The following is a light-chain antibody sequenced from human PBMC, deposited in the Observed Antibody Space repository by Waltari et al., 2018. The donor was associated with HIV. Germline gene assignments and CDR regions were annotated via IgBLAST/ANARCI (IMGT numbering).Light chain of an antibody. J-gene: IGLJ3*02. CDR2: RNT. CDR3: AAWDDSVSGRV. V-gene: IGLV1-47*01. Sequence: QSVLTQPPSASGTPGQRVTISCSGGSFNIGSNYVYWYQQFPGTAPRLLSYRNTLLPSWVPDRFAGSKSATSASLAISGLRSEDEADYFCAAWDDSVSGRVFGGGTKLTVL. CDR1: SFNIGSNY.